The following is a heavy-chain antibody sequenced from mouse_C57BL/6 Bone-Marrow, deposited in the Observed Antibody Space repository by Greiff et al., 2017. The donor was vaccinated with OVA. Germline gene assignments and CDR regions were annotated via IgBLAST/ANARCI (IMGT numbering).Heavy chain of an antibody. Sequence: EVKLMESGGGLVKPGGSLKLSCAASGFTFSSYTMSWVRQTPEKRLEWVATISGGGGNTYYPDSVKGRFTISRDNAKNTLYLQMSSLRSEDTALYYCARHPSSVTTVVATDYYAMDYWGQGTSVTVSS. V-gene: IGHV5-9*01. D-gene: IGHD1-1*01. J-gene: IGHJ4*01. CDR1: GFTFSSYT. CDR3: ARHPSSVTTVVATDYYAMDY. CDR2: ISGGGGNT.